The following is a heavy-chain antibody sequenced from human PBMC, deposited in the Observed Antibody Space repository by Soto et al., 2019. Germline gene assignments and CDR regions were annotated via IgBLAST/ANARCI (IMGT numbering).Heavy chain of an antibody. CDR1: GGSISNGDYY. J-gene: IGHJ4*02. CDR3: ATDHALAGTSVSDY. Sequence: QVQLQESGPGLVKPSQTLSLTCTVSGGSISNGDYYWSWIPQPPGKGLEWIGYIYHSGSTYYTPSLTSRVTISVATSKNQFSLRLSSVTAADTAVYYCATDHALAGTSVSDYWGQGTLVTVSS. CDR2: IYHSGST. V-gene: IGHV4-30-4*01. D-gene: IGHD1-7*01.